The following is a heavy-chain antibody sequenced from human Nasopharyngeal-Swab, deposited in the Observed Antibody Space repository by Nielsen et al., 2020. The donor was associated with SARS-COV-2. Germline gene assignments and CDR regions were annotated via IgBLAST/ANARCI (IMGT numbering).Heavy chain of an antibody. CDR1: GGSISSYY. D-gene: IGHD3-10*01. Sequence: GSLRLSCTVSGGSISSYYCSWIRQPPGKGLEWIGYIYYSGSTYYNPSLKSRVTISVDTSKNQFSLKLSSVTAADTAVYYCASPTTYGSGSYGGIRYDYWGQGTLVTVSS. J-gene: IGHJ4*02. V-gene: IGHV4-59*04. CDR3: ASPTTYGSGSYGGIRYDY. CDR2: IYYSGST.